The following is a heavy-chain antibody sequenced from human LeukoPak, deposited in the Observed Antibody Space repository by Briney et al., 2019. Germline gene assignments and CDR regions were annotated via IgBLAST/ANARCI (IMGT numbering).Heavy chain of an antibody. CDR3: ARDPYSSTWSYGMDV. CDR2: INEDGSEE. Sequence: GGSLRLSCAASGFTFSSYRMSWVRQAPGKGLEWVANINEDGSEEEYVDSVKGRFTISRDNAKNSLFLQMNTLRAEDTAVYYCARDPYSSTWSYGMDVWGQGTTVTFS. V-gene: IGHV3-7*05. D-gene: IGHD6-6*01. CDR1: GFTFSSYR. J-gene: IGHJ6*02.